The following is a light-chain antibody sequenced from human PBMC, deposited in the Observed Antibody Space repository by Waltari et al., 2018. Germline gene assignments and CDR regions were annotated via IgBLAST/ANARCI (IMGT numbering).Light chain of an antibody. CDR3: QQSYSAPPLT. CDR1: QSISRY. CDR2: AAS. Sequence: DIQMTQSPSSLSASVGDRVTITCRASQSISRYLNWYQQKPGKAPKLLIYAASSLQSGVPSRFSGSGSGTDFTLTINSLQPEDFATYYCQQSYSAPPLTFGGGTKVEIK. V-gene: IGKV1-39*01. J-gene: IGKJ4*01.